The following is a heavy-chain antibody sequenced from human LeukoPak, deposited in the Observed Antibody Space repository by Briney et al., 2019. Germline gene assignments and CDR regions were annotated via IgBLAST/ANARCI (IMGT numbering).Heavy chain of an antibody. D-gene: IGHD3-22*01. Sequence: SETLSLTCAVYGGSFSGYYWSWIRQPPGKGLEWIGEINHSGSTNYNPSLKSRVTISVDTSKNQFSLKLSSVTAADTAVYYCARVPVDYYDSSGYDAFDIWGQGTMVTVSS. CDR3: ARVPVDYYDSSGYDAFDI. J-gene: IGHJ3*02. V-gene: IGHV4-34*01. CDR1: GGSFSGYY. CDR2: INHSGST.